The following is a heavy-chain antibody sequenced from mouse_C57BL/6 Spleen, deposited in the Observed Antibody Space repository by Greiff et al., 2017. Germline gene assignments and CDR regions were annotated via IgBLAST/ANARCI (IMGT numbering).Heavy chain of an antibody. CDR2: ISSGSSTI. Sequence: EVMLVESGGGLVKPGGSLKLSCAASGFTFSDYGMHWVRQAPEKGLEWVAYISSGSSTIYYADTVKGRFTISRDNAKNTLFLQMTSLRSEDTAMYYCARDGYYVGDDWGQGNSVTVSS. CDR3: ARDGYYVGDD. J-gene: IGHJ4*01. D-gene: IGHD2-3*01. CDR1: GFTFSDYG. V-gene: IGHV5-17*01.